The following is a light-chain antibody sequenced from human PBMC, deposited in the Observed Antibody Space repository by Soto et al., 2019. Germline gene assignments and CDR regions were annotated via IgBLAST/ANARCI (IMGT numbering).Light chain of an antibody. J-gene: IGKJ3*01. CDR3: QHTSSTPFT. V-gene: IGKV1-39*01. CDR1: QSISNY. CDR2: AAS. Sequence: DIQITQSPSSLSASVGDRVTVTCRASQSISNYLNWYQQKPGKAPKLLIYAASSLQSGVPSRFSGSGSGTDFTLTISSLQPEDFATYYCQHTSSTPFTFGPGTKVDIK.